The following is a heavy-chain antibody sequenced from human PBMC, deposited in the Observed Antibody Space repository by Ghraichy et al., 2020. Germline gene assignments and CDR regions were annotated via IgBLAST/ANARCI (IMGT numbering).Heavy chain of an antibody. CDR1: GFTFSSYS. D-gene: IGHD1-26*01. CDR2: ITSSSNYI. V-gene: IGHV3-21*01. J-gene: IGHJ6*02. Sequence: GESLNISCAASGFTFSSYSMNWVRQAPGRGLEWVSSITSSSNYIYYADSVKGRFTISRDNAKNSLFLQLSSLTAEDTAVYYCAKDRGSGSYSYGMDVWGQGTSVTVSS. CDR3: AKDRGSGSYSYGMDV.